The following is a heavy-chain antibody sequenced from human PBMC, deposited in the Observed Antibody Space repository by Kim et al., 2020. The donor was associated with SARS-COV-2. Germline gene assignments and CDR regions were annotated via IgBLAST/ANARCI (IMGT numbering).Heavy chain of an antibody. CDR3: ARERDAPHSWFDP. V-gene: IGHV4-39*07. Sequence: SNPSLKSRVTISVDTSKNQFSLKLSSVTAADTAVYYCARERDAPHSWFDPWGQGTLVTVSS. J-gene: IGHJ5*02.